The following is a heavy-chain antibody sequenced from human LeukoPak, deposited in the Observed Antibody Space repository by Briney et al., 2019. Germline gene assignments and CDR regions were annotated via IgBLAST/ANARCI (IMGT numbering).Heavy chain of an antibody. J-gene: IGHJ6*02. CDR1: GFTFSGHF. CDR2: ISINGDKT. Sequence: GGSLRLSCSASGFTFSGHFMHWVRQAPGKGLEYVSSISINGDKTYYADSVKGRFTISRDNSKNTLYLQMNSLRAEDTAVYYCARDPSYYYGMDVWGQGTTVTVSS. CDR3: ARDPSYYYGMDV. V-gene: IGHV3-64*04.